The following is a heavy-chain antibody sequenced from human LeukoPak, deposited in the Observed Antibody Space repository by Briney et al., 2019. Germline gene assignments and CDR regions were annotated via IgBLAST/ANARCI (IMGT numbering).Heavy chain of an antibody. D-gene: IGHD2-15*01. CDR1: GFTFDDYA. CDR2: ISWNSGSI. V-gene: IGHV3-9*01. Sequence: GGSLRLSCAASGFTFDDYAMPWVRQAPGKGLEWVSGISWNSGSIGYADSVKGRFTISRDNAKNSLYLQMNSLRAEDTAVYYCAKDGGGRTDYYYYYGMDVWGQGTTVTVSS. J-gene: IGHJ6*02. CDR3: AKDGGGRTDYYYYYGMDV.